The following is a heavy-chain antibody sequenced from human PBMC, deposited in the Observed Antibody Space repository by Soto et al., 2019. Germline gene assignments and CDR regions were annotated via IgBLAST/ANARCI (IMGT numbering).Heavy chain of an antibody. CDR1: GGSISSSSYY. CDR3: AGLSVVVIHNWFDP. V-gene: IGHV4-39*01. J-gene: IGHJ5*02. D-gene: IGHD3-22*01. CDR2: IYYSGST. Sequence: QLQLQESGPGLVKPSETLSLTCTVSGGSISSSSYYWGWIRQPPGKGLEWIGSIYYSGSTYYNPSLKSRVTISVDTSKNQCALKLGSVTAADTAVYYCAGLSVVVIHNWFDPWGQGTLVTVSS.